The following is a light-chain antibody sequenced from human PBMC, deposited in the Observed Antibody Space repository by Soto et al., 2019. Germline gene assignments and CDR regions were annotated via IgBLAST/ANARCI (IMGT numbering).Light chain of an antibody. J-gene: IGKJ2*01. CDR3: QQYDNLVYT. V-gene: IGKV1-33*01. CDR2: DAS. CDR1: QDIATY. Sequence: DIQMTQSPSSLSASVGDRVTITCQASQDIATYLNWFQQKPGKAPKLLIYDASNLETGDPSRFSGSSSGTQFTFTINSLQPEDVATYYCQQYDNLVYTFGQGTKVDLK.